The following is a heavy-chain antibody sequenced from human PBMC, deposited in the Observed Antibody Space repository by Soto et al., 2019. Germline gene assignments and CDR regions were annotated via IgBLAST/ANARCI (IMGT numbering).Heavy chain of an antibody. CDR2: IYYIGST. J-gene: IGHJ5*02. CDR3: ARGIPNTEYSNSWHEKWCDP. D-gene: IGHD4-4*01. V-gene: IGHV4-59*01. Sequence: KPPGKGLDWLAYIYYIGSTNYSPALTSRVTISVDTSKNQFSVKVTSVTAADADVDYCARGIPNTEYSNSWHEKWCDPSGQETLGTVSS.